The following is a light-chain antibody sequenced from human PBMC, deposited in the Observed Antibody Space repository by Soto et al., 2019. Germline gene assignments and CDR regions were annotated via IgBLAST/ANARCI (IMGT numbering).Light chain of an antibody. CDR2: GVS. J-gene: IGLJ1*01. CDR3: SSYAGSNIDYV. V-gene: IGLV2-8*01. CDR1: SSDVGGYKY. Sequence: QSALTQPPSASGSPGQSVTISCTGTSSDVGGYKYVSWYQQHPGKVPKLMIYGVSKRPSGVPDRFSGSKSGNTASLTVSGLQAEDEADYYCSSYAGSNIDYVFGTGTKLTVL.